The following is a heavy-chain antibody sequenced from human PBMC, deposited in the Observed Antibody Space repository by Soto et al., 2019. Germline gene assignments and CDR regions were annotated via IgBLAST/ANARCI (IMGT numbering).Heavy chain of an antibody. CDR2: ISYDGSNK. V-gene: IGHV3-30*03. J-gene: IGHJ4*02. CDR3: ATNQGEQQLDCLIHPKSAIDY. Sequence: QVQLVESGGGVVQPGRSLRLSCAASGFTFSSYGMHWVRQAPGKGLERVAVISYDGSNKYYADSVKGRFTISRDNSKNTLYLQMNSLRAEDTAVYYCATNQGEQQLDCLIHPKSAIDYWGQGTLVTVSS. CDR1: GFTFSSYG. D-gene: IGHD6-13*01.